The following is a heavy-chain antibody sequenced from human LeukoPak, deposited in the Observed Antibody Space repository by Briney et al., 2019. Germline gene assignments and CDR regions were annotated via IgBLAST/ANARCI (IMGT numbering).Heavy chain of an antibody. D-gene: IGHD1-1*01. Sequence: GGSLRLSCAASGFNFGNHAMSCVRQAPGKGLEWVGFIRSKAYGETADYAASVKGRFTISRDDSKAIAYLQMNSLKTEDTAVYHCTRDRGAYNLYDYWGQGTLVTVSS. CDR2: IRSKAYGETA. J-gene: IGHJ4*02. CDR3: TRDRGAYNLYDY. CDR1: GFNFGNHA. V-gene: IGHV3-49*04.